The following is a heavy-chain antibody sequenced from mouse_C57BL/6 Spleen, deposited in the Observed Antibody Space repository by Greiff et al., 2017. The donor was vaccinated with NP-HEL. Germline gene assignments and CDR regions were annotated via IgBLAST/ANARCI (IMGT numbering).Heavy chain of an antibody. CDR2: INPSTGGT. CDR1: GYSFTGYY. CDR3: ARRTTADAMDY. V-gene: IGHV1-42*01. D-gene: IGHD1-2*01. J-gene: IGHJ4*01. Sequence: EVKLMESGPELVKPGASVKISCKASGYSFTGYYMNWVKQSPEKSLEWIGEINPSTGGTTYNQKFKAKATLTVDKSSSTAYMQLKSLTSEDSAVYYCARRTTADAMDYWGQGTSVTVSS.